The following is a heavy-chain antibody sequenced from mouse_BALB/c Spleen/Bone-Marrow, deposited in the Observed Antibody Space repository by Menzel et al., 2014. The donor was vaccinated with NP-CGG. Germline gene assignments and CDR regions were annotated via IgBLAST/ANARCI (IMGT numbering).Heavy chain of an antibody. CDR1: GFNIKDTY. J-gene: IGHJ1*01. Sequence: EVMLVESGAELVKPGASVKLSCTASGFNIKDTYMHWVKQRPEQGLEWIGRIDPANGNTKYDPKFQDKATITADTSSNTAYLQLSSLTPEDTSVYYCARREVITRIWYFDVWGAGTTVTVSS. V-gene: IGHV14-3*02. CDR3: ARREVITRIWYFDV. D-gene: IGHD1-2*01. CDR2: IDPANGNT.